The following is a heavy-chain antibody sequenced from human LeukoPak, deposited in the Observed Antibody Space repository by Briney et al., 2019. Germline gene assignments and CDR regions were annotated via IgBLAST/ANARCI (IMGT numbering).Heavy chain of an antibody. CDR2: IYQSGST. Sequence: SVTLSLTCAVSVDSISSGGYSWSWIRQPPGKGLEWIGYIYQSGSTYYNPSLKSRVTISVDRYKKQFSVKLSYVTAADTAVYYCASVWVYHRTKEYYFDYWGQGALVTVSS. CDR1: VDSISSGGYS. CDR3: ASVWVYHRTKEYYFDY. D-gene: IGHD2-2*01. V-gene: IGHV4-30-2*01. J-gene: IGHJ4*02.